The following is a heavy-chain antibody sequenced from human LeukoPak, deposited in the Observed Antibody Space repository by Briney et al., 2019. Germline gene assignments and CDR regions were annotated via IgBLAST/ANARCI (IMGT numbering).Heavy chain of an antibody. J-gene: IGHJ4*02. V-gene: IGHV4-59*08. D-gene: IGHD4-11*01. CDR2: IYYSGIT. CDR3: ARGMTTVTH. Sequence: PSETLSLTCTVSGASINSYYWSWIRQPPGKGLEWLGYIYYSGITNYNPSLKSRVTISVDTPRNQFSQKLSSVTAADTAVYYCARGMTTVTHWGQGTLVTVSS. CDR1: GASINSYY.